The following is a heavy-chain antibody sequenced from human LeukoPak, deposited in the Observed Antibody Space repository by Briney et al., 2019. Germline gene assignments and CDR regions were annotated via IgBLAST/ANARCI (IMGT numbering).Heavy chain of an antibody. V-gene: IGHV3-48*03. D-gene: IGHD2-15*01. Sequence: GGSLRLSCAASGFTFSSYEMNWVRQAPGKGLEWVSYISSSGSTIYYADSVKGRFTISRDNAKNSLYLQMNSLRAEDTAVYYCARDCRSGGSCYSEWGQGTLVTVSS. J-gene: IGHJ4*02. CDR1: GFTFSSYE. CDR3: ARDCRSGGSCYSE. CDR2: ISSSGSTI.